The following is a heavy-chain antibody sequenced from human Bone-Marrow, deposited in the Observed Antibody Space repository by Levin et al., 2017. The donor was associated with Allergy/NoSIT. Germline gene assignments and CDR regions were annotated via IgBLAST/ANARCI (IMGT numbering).Heavy chain of an antibody. CDR1: GFTFSSYA. Sequence: GGSLRLSCAASGFTFSSYAMSWVRQAPGKGLEWVSAISGSGGSTYYADSVKGRFTISRDNSKNTLYLQMNSLRAEDTAVYYCAKDSRYCSGGSCYSYYFDYWGQGTLVTVSS. CDR3: AKDSRYCSGGSCYSYYFDY. V-gene: IGHV3-23*01. J-gene: IGHJ4*02. CDR2: ISGSGGST. D-gene: IGHD2-15*01.